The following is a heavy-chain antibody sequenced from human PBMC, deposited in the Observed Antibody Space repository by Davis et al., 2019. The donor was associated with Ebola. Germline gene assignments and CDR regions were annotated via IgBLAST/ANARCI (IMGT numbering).Heavy chain of an antibody. Sequence: GESLKISCEASGFTFTDYYISWVRQAPGKGLEWVANIKQDGSDRFYVDSVKGRFTISRDNARNSVYLQMTNLRVDDTAVYYCAKGGLVNDFWSGYQSLDPWGQGTLVTVSA. J-gene: IGHJ5*02. D-gene: IGHD3-3*01. V-gene: IGHV3-7*03. CDR2: IKQDGSDR. CDR1: GFTFTDYY. CDR3: AKGGLVNDFWSGYQSLDP.